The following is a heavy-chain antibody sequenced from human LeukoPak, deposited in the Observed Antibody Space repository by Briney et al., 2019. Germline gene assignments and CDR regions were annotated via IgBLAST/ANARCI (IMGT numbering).Heavy chain of an antibody. D-gene: IGHD4-23*01. CDR3: ARVKYYGGNSLRY. J-gene: IGHJ4*02. CDR2: MNPNSGNT. CDR1: VYTFTIYD. V-gene: IGHV1-8*01. Sequence: ASVNVSFKSSVYTFTIYDINWVRQATGQGLEWMGWMNPNSGNTGYAQKFQGRVTMTRNTSISTAYMELSSLRSEDTAVYYCARVKYYGGNSLRYWGQGTLVTVSS.